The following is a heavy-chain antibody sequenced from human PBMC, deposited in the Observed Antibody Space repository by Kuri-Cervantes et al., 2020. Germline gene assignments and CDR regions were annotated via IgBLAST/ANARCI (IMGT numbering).Heavy chain of an antibody. D-gene: IGHD5-12*01. CDR3: ARGGGYSGYCLDY. CDR1: GFTFSSYA. V-gene: IGHV3-30-3*01. J-gene: IGHJ4*02. CDR2: ISYDGSNK. Sequence: GGSLRLSCAASGFTFSSYAMHWVRQAPGKGLEWVAIISYDGSNKYYADSVKGRFTISRDSSKNTLYLQMNSLGTEDTAVYYCARGGGYSGYCLDYWGQGTLVTVSS.